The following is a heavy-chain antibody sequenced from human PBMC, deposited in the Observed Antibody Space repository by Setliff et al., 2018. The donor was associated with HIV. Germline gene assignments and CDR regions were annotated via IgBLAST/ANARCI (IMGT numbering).Heavy chain of an antibody. CDR3: ARIGSGWSVGWFDP. V-gene: IGHV4-39*07. Sequence: PSETLSLTCTVSGGSIRRSSYYWGWIRQAPGKGLEWIGCIDASANTYYIPSLKSRATISIDTSKNQLSLKLRSVTAADTAVYYCARIGSGWSVGWFDPWGQGTLVTVSS. J-gene: IGHJ5*02. CDR1: GGSIRRSSYY. D-gene: IGHD6-13*01. CDR2: IDASANT.